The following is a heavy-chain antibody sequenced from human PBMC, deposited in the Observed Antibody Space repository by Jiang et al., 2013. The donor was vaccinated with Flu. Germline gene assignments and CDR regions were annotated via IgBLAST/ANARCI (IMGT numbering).Heavy chain of an antibody. D-gene: IGHD3-22*01. CDR2: ISFDGSNT. CDR1: G. V-gene: IGHV3-30*03. Sequence: GMHWVRQAPGKGLEWLAVISFDGSNTHYADSVKGRCTVSRDNAKNTLYLQMNNLRPEDTAVYYCTRDDDSTGFFNFDYWGQGALVTVSS. CDR3: TRDDDSTGFFNFDY. J-gene: IGHJ4*02.